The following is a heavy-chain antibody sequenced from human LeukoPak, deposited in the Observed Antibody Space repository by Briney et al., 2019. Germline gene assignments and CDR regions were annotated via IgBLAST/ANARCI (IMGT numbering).Heavy chain of an antibody. V-gene: IGHV3-30*18. J-gene: IGHJ4*02. CDR3: AKRFSSGWDFDY. D-gene: IGHD6-19*01. CDR2: ISYYGSNK. Sequence: GGSLRLSCAASGFTFSSYGMHWVRQAPGKGLEWVAVISYYGSNKYYVDSVKGRFTISRDNSKNTLYLQMNSLRVEDTAVYYCAKRFSSGWDFDYWGQGTLVTVSS. CDR1: GFTFSSYG.